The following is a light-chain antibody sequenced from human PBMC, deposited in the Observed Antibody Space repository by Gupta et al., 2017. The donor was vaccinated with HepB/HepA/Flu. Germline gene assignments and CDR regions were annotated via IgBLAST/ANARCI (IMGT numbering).Light chain of an antibody. CDR3: QQRDSTPIT. Sequence: DIQMTQSPSSLSASVGDRVTITCRASQSISSYLNWYQQKPGKAPKLLIYAASSLQSGVPSRFSGSGSGTDFTLTISRLQSEDFATFYCQQRDSTPITFGGGTKVEIK. CDR2: AAS. V-gene: IGKV1-39*01. CDR1: QSISSY. J-gene: IGKJ4*01.